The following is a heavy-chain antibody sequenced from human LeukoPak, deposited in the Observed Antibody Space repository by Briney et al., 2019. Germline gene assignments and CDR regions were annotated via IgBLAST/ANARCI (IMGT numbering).Heavy chain of an antibody. CDR2: ISSSGSTI. CDR3: ARYYYDSSGYYPHFDY. Sequence: GGSLRLSCAASGFTFSSYEMNWVRQAPGKGLEWVSYISSSGSTIYYADSVKGRFTFSRDNAKNSLYLQMNSLRAEDTAVYYCARYYYDSSGYYPHFDYWGQGTLVTVSS. V-gene: IGHV3-48*03. J-gene: IGHJ4*02. CDR1: GFTFSSYE. D-gene: IGHD3-22*01.